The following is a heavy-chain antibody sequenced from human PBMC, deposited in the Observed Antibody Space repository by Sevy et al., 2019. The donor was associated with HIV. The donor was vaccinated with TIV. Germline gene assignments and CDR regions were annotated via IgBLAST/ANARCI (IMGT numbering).Heavy chain of an antibody. D-gene: IGHD2-15*01. V-gene: IGHV4-39*01. CDR1: GGSISSSSYY. CDR3: ATRLGYCSGSSCYPPVYFHH. CDR2: IYYSGNT. Sequence: SETLSLTCIVSGGSISSSSYYWGWIRQPPGKGLEWIGSIYYSGNTYYNPSLKSRVTISVDTSKKQFSLKLSSVTAADTAVYYWATRLGYCSGSSCYPPVYFHHWGQGTLVTVSS. J-gene: IGHJ1*01.